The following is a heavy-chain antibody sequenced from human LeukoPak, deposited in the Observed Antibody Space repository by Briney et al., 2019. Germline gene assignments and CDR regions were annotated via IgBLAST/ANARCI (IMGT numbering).Heavy chain of an antibody. V-gene: IGHV3-30*02. D-gene: IGHD6-19*01. J-gene: IGHJ4*02. CDR3: AKGPGGYSSGWYFDY. CDR1: GFTFSSYG. Sequence: QPGGSLRLSCAASGFTFSSYGMHWVRPAPGKGLEWVAFIRYDGSNKYYADFVKGRFTISRDNSKNTLYLQMNSLRAEDTAVYYCAKGPGGYSSGWYFDYWGQGTLVTVSS. CDR2: IRYDGSNK.